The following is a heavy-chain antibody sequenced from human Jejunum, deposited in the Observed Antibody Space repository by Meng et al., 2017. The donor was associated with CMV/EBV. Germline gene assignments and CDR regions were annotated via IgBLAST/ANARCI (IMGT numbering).Heavy chain of an antibody. V-gene: IGHV3-21*06. Sequence: EFSFSSQNWNWVRQAPGKGLEWVASISATGTYIYYADPMKGRFTISRDNAKNSLFLQMNSLRVEDTAVYYCANQMPWNYYYGTELWGQGTTVTVSS. CDR2: ISATGTYI. D-gene: IGHD3-10*01. CDR3: ANQMPWNYYYGTEL. CDR1: EFSFSSQN. J-gene: IGHJ6*02.